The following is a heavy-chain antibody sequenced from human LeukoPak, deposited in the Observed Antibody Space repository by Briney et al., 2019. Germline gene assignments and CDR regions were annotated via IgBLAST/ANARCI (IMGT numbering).Heavy chain of an antibody. CDR1: GFTFSSYW. D-gene: IGHD3-22*01. Sequence: GGSLRLSCAASGFTFSSYWMSWVRQAPGKGLEWVANIKQDGSEKYYVDSVKGRFTISRDNAKNSLYLQMNSLRAEGTAVYYCARCSDSSGYYPFDYWGQGTLVTVSS. V-gene: IGHV3-7*03. J-gene: IGHJ4*02. CDR2: IKQDGSEK. CDR3: ARCSDSSGYYPFDY.